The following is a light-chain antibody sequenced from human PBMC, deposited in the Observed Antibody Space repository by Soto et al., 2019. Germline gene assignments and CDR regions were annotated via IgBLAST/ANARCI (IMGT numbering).Light chain of an antibody. CDR1: SSDVGGYNY. J-gene: IGLJ1*01. Sequence: QSVLTQPPSASGSPGQSVTISCTGTSSDVGGYNYVSWYQQHPGKAPKLMIYEVSKRPSGVPDRFSGSKSGNTASLTVSGLQAEDEADYYCTSYAGSNNFFYVFGTGTTVTV. V-gene: IGLV2-8*01. CDR2: EVS. CDR3: TSYAGSNNFFYV.